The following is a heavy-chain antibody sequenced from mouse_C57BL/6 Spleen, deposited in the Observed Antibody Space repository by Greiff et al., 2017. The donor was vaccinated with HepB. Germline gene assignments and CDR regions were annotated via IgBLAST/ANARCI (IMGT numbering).Heavy chain of an antibody. J-gene: IGHJ4*01. CDR3: ARGFWDY. CDR1: GYTFTSYW. V-gene: IGHV1-50*01. CDR2: IDPSDSYT. Sequence: QVQLQQPGAELVKPGASVKLSCKASGYTFTSYWMQWVKQRPGQGLEWIGEIDPSDSYTNYNQKFKGKATLTVDTSSSTAYMQLSSLTSEDSAVYYCARGFWDYWGQGTSVTVSS.